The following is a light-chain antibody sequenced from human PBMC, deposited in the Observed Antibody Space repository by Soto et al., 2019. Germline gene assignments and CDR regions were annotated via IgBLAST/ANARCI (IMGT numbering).Light chain of an antibody. CDR1: QGISSY. V-gene: IGKV1-8*01. CDR3: QQYYSTGT. Sequence: AIRMTQSPSSLSASTGDRVTITCRASQGISSYLAWYQQKPGKAPKLLIYAASTLQSGVPSRFSGSGSGTDFTLTISCLQSEDFATYYCQQYYSTGTFGQGTKVDI. J-gene: IGKJ1*01. CDR2: AAS.